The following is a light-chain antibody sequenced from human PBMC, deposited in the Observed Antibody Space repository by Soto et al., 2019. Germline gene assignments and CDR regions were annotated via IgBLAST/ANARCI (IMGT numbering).Light chain of an antibody. CDR1: QSISGW. CDR3: QQYNSYPGWT. CDR2: KAS. Sequence: DIQMTQSPSTLSASVGDRVTITCRASQSISGWLAWYQQKPGKAPKLLIYKASSLESGVPSRFSGSGSGTEFTLTISSRQPDDFATYYCQQYNSYPGWTFGQGTKVEIK. V-gene: IGKV1-5*03. J-gene: IGKJ1*01.